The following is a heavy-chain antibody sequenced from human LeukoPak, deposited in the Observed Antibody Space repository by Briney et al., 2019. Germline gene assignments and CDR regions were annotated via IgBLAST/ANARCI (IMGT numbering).Heavy chain of an antibody. D-gene: IGHD3-22*01. CDR3: AKDYYYDSSLDAFDI. CDR1: GFTFSSYA. V-gene: IGHV3-23*01. Sequence: GGSLRLSCAVSGFTFSSYAMSWVRQAPGKGLEWVSAISGSGGSTNYADSVKGRFTISRDNSKNTLYLQMNSLRAEDTAVYYCAKDYYYDSSLDAFDIWGQGTMVTVSS. CDR2: ISGSGGST. J-gene: IGHJ3*02.